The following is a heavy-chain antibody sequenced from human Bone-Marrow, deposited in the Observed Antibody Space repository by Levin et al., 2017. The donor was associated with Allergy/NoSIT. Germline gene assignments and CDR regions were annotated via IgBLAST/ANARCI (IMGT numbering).Heavy chain of an antibody. CDR2: IDWDDDK. Sequence: QTLSLTCTFSGFSLSTSGMRVTWIRQPPGKALEWLARIDWDDDKFYSPSLKTRLTISKDTSKNQVVLTMTNMDPVDTATYYCARHSSRGAFDIWGQGTMVTVSS. D-gene: IGHD6-6*01. CDR1: GFSLSTSGMR. CDR3: ARHSSRGAFDI. V-gene: IGHV2-70*04. J-gene: IGHJ3*02.